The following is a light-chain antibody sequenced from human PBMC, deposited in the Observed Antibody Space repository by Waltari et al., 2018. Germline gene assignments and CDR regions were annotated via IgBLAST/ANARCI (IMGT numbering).Light chain of an antibody. J-gene: IGKJ1*01. CDR3: QQYLRLPVT. Sequence: RAVTWEQQKPGQGRRVRIEGASTGGTGIPERLRGSGSGTDFSLTISRLGPDDFAVYCCQQYLRLPVTFGQGTTVEI. CDR1: RA. V-gene: IGKV3-20*01. CDR2: GAS.